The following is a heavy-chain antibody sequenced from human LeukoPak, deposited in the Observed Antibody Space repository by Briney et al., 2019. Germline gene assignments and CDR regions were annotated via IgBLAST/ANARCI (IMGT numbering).Heavy chain of an antibody. Sequence: GGSLRLSCAASGFTFSSYAMHWVRQTPGKGLEWVAVMSSDGSKKYYADSVKGRFTTSRDNSKNTLYLQMNSLRAEDTAVYYCAKKFRGTTVISGDYFDYWGQGTLVTVSS. D-gene: IGHD4-17*01. V-gene: IGHV3-30-3*02. CDR1: GFTFSSYA. CDR2: MSSDGSKK. CDR3: AKKFRGTTVISGDYFDY. J-gene: IGHJ4*02.